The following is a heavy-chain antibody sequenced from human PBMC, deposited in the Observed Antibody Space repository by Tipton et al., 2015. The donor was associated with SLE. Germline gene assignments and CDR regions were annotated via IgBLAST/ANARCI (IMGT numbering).Heavy chain of an antibody. CDR1: GGSISSSTYY. CDR2: IYYSGST. CDR3: ARQRLRYSSSWSPNWFDP. J-gene: IGHJ5*02. V-gene: IGHV4-39*01. Sequence: TLSLTCTASGGSISSSTYYWGWIRQPPGKGLEWIGTIYYSGSTYYNPSLKSRVTISVDTSKNQFSLRLNSVTAADTALYYCARQRLRYSSSWSPNWFDPWGQGTLVTVSS. D-gene: IGHD6-13*01.